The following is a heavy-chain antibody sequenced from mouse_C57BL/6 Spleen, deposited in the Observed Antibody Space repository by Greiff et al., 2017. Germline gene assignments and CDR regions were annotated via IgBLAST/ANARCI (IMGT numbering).Heavy chain of an antibody. CDR1: GFTFSSYG. CDR2: ISSGGSYT. V-gene: IGHV5-6*01. J-gene: IGHJ2*01. CDR3: ARHEAWDY. Sequence: EVQVVESGGDLVKPGGSLKLSCAASGFTFSSYGMSWVRQTPDKRLEWVATISSGGSYTYYPDSVKGRFTISRDNAKNTLYLQMSSLKSEDTAMYYCARHEAWDYWGQGTTLTVSS.